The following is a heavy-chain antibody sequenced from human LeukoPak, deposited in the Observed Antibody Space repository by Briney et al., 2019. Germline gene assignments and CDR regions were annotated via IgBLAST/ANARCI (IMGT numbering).Heavy chain of an antibody. D-gene: IGHD2-8*01. CDR2: ISYDGSNK. Sequence: PGRSLRLSCAASGFTFSSYAMHWVRQAPGKGLEWVAVISYDGSNKYYADSVKGRFTISRDNSKNTLYLQMNSLRAEDTAVYYCARDPEYCTNGVCWVDYYMDVWGKGTTVTISS. J-gene: IGHJ6*03. CDR1: GFTFSSYA. CDR3: ARDPEYCTNGVCWVDYYMDV. V-gene: IGHV3-30*04.